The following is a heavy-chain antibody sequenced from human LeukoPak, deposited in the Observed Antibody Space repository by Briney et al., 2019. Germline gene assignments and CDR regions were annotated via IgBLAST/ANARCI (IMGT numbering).Heavy chain of an antibody. V-gene: IGHV1-2*02. CDR3: ARSREATAGPFDY. J-gene: IGHJ4*02. Sequence: ASVKVSCKASGYTFTDYYMHWVRQAPGQGLEWMGWINPNSGGTNSAQRFQGRVTMARDTSISTAYVELSRLRSDDTAVYHCARSREATAGPFDYWGQGTLVTVSS. D-gene: IGHD6-13*01. CDR2: INPNSGGT. CDR1: GYTFTDYY.